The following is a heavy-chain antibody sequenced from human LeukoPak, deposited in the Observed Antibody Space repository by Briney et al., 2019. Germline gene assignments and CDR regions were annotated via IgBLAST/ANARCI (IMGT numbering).Heavy chain of an antibody. CDR2: FDPEDGET. CDR1: GYTLTELS. CDR3: ATLRKQWELLVRVFWFDP. Sequence: GASVKVSCKVSGYTLTELSMHWVRQAPGKGLEWMGGFDPEDGETIYAQKFQGRVTMTEDTSTDTAYMELSSLRSEDTAVYYCATLRKQWELLVRVFWFDPWGQGTLVTVSS. J-gene: IGHJ5*02. V-gene: IGHV1-24*01. D-gene: IGHD1-26*01.